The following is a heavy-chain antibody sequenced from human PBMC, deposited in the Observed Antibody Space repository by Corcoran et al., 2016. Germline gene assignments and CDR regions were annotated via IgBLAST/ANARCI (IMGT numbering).Heavy chain of an antibody. CDR1: GGSFSGYY. V-gene: IGHV4-34*01. J-gene: IGHJ4*02. CDR2: INHSGST. CDR3: ARGGLDSRGYYGGENNFDY. D-gene: IGHD3-22*01. Sequence: QVQLQQWGAGLLKPSETLSLTCAVYGGSFSGYYWSWIRQHPGKGLEWIGEINHSGSTNYNQSLKSRVTISVDTSKNQFSLTLSSVTAADTAVDSCARGGLDSRGYYGGENNFDYWGQGTLVTVSS.